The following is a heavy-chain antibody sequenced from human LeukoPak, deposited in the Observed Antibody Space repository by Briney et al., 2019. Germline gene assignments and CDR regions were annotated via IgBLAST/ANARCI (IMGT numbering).Heavy chain of an antibody. J-gene: IGHJ4*02. D-gene: IGHD4-11*01. V-gene: IGHV4-39*01. CDR3: ARGRYSIPPGGLDY. CDR1: GGSISSNSYY. Sequence: SETLSLTCTVSGGSISSNSYYWGWIRQPPGKGLEWIGSIYYSGSTYYNPSLKSRVTISVDTSKNQFSLKLSSVTAADTALYYCARGRYSIPPGGLDYWGQGTLVTVSS. CDR2: IYYSGST.